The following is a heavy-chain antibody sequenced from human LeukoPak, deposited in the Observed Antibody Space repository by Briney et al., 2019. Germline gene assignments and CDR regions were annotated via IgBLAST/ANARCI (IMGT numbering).Heavy chain of an antibody. D-gene: IGHD6-13*01. CDR3: ARDYPIAAAGSFDY. J-gene: IGHJ4*02. Sequence: SETLSLTCTVSGGSLSSSSYYWGWIRQPPGKGLEWIGSIYYSGSTYYNPSLKSRVTISVDTSKNQFSLKLSSVTAADTAVYYCARDYPIAAAGSFDYWGQGTLVTVSS. CDR2: IYYSGST. V-gene: IGHV4-39*07. CDR1: GGSLSSSSYY.